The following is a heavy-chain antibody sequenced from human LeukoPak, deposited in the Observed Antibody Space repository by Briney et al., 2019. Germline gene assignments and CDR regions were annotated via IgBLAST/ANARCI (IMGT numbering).Heavy chain of an antibody. D-gene: IGHD5-12*01. CDR2: ISYSGRT. CDR1: GGSINSYY. V-gene: IGHV4-59*01. Sequence: PSETLSLTCTVSGGSINSYYWHWIRQRPGKGLEWIGYISYSGRTNYNPSLKSRGTISIDTSKNQFSLKLSSVTAADTAVYHCARSGGYSGYDVDYWGQGTLVTVSS. CDR3: ARSGGYSGYDVDY. J-gene: IGHJ4*02.